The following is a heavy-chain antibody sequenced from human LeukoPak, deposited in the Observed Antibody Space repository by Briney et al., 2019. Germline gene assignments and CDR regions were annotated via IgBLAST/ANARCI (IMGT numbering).Heavy chain of an antibody. CDR1: GGSISSSSYY. J-gene: IGHJ5*02. CDR3: ARVSPQYGWTPPNWFDP. CDR2: IYYRGST. Sequence: PSETLSLTCTVSGGSISSSSYYWGWIRQPPGKGLEWIGSIYYRGSTYYNPSLKSRVTISVDTSKNQFSLKLSSVTAADTAVYYCARVSPQYGWTPPNWFDPWGQGTLVTVSS. D-gene: IGHD3/OR15-3a*01. V-gene: IGHV4-39*07.